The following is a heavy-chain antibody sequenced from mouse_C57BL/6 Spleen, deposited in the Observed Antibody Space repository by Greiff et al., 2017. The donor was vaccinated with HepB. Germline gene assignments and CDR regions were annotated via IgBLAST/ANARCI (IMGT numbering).Heavy chain of an antibody. CDR3: AITIYYDYDGVAY. Sequence: EVQLQQSGAELVKPGASVKLSCTASGFNIKDYYMHWVKQRTEQGLEWIGRIDPEDGETKYDPKFQGKATITADTSSNTAYLQLSSLTSEDTAVYYCAITIYYDYDGVAYWGQGTLVTVSA. D-gene: IGHD2-4*01. V-gene: IGHV14-2*01. J-gene: IGHJ3*01. CDR1: GFNIKDYY. CDR2: IDPEDGET.